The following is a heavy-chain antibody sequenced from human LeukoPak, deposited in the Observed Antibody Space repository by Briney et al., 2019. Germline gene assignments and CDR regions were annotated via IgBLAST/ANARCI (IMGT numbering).Heavy chain of an antibody. J-gene: IGHJ4*02. Sequence: PSETLSLTCTVSGGSISSTTYYWGRIRQPPGKGLEWIGSIYYSGSTYFNPSLKSRVTISVDTSKNQFSLKLSSVTAADTAIYYCARNSGYSDLNYWGQGVLVTVSS. CDR3: ARNSGYSDLNY. D-gene: IGHD3-22*01. CDR1: GGSISSTTYY. CDR2: IYYSGST. V-gene: IGHV4-39*07.